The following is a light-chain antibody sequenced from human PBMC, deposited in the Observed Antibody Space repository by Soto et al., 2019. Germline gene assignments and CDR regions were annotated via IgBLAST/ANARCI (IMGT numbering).Light chain of an antibody. J-gene: IGKJ2*01. V-gene: IGKV1-33*01. CDR3: QQYDKTLYT. Sequence: DIQMTQSPSSLSASVGDRVTITCQASQDISNYLNWYQQKPGKAPKLLIYDASNLETGVPSRFSGSGSGTDFTLTISSLQPEDIATYYCQQYDKTLYTFGQGTKLEIK. CDR2: DAS. CDR1: QDISNY.